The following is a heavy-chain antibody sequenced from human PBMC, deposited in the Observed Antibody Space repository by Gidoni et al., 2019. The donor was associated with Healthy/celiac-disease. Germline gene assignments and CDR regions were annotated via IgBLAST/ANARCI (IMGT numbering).Heavy chain of an antibody. CDR3: ARGKSSITMVRGVTNNWFDP. V-gene: IGHV4-39*01. J-gene: IGHJ5*02. CDR1: GGSISSSSYY. Sequence: QLQLQESGPGLVKPSETLSLTCTVSGGSISSSSYYWGWIRQPPGKGLEWIGSIYYSGSTYYNPSLKSRVTISVDTSKNQFSLKLSSVTAADTAVYYCARGKSSITMVRGVTNNWFDPWGQGTLVTVSS. CDR2: IYYSGST. D-gene: IGHD3-10*01.